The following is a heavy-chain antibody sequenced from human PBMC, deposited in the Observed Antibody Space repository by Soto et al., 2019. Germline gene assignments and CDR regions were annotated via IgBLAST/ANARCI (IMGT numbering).Heavy chain of an antibody. V-gene: IGHV3-9*01. J-gene: IGHJ4*02. CDR2: ISWNSGSI. CDR3: VKSIAAADLTFDY. Sequence: GGSLRLSCAASGFTFDDYAMHWVRQAPGKGLEWVSGISWNSGSIGYADSVKGRFTISRDNAKNSLYLQMNSLRAEDTALYYCVKSIAAADLTFDYWGQGTLVTVSS. D-gene: IGHD6-13*01. CDR1: GFTFDDYA.